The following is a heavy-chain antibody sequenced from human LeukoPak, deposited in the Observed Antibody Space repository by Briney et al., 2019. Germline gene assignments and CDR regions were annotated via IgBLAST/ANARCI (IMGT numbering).Heavy chain of an antibody. Sequence: SETLSLTCTVSGGSISSYYWSWIRQPAGKGLEWIGRIYTSGSTNYNPSLKSRVTMSVDTSKNQFSLKLSSVTAADTAVYYCARDKRVAVTTTYIYYYYMDVWGKGTTVTISS. CDR2: IYTSGST. CDR1: GGSISSYY. V-gene: IGHV4-4*07. CDR3: ARDKRVAVTTTYIYYYYMDV. D-gene: IGHD2/OR15-2a*01. J-gene: IGHJ6*03.